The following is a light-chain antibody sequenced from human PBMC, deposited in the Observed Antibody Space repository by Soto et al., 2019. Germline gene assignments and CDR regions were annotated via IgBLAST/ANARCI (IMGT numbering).Light chain of an antibody. CDR2: LNSDGSH. CDR1: SGHSNYV. J-gene: IGLJ2*01. CDR3: QTWDTGIRV. V-gene: IGLV4-69*01. Sequence: QLVLTQSPSASASLGASVKLTCTLSSGHSNYVIAWHQQQPEKGPRYLMKLNSDGSHSKGDGIPDRFSGSSSGAERYLTISSLQSEDEAVYYCQTWDTGIRVFGGGTKLTVL.